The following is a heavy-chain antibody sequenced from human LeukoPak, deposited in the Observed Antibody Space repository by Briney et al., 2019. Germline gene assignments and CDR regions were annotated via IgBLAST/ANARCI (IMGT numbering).Heavy chain of an antibody. Sequence: PSETLSLTCTVSGGSISTYYWSWNRQPPGKGLEWIGYVFYSGTTNYNPSLRGRVTISADTSRNQFSLNLTSVTAADTAVYYCARHGRGYNYVDWGQGTLVTVSS. CDR2: VFYSGTT. CDR3: ARHGRGYNYVD. J-gene: IGHJ4*02. CDR1: GGSISTYY. V-gene: IGHV4-59*01. D-gene: IGHD5-24*01.